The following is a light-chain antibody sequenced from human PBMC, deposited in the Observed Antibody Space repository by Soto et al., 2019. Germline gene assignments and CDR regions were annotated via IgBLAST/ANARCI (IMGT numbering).Light chain of an antibody. CDR2: DVT. V-gene: IGLV2-14*01. J-gene: IGLJ1*01. CDR3: SSYTSISTYV. Sequence: ALTQPASVSGSPGQSITISCTGTSSDVGGYNFVSWYQQHPDKAPKPMIYDVTNRPSGVSNRFSGSKSGNTASLTISGLQAEDEADYYCSSYTSISTYVFGTGAKVTVL. CDR1: SSDVGGYNF.